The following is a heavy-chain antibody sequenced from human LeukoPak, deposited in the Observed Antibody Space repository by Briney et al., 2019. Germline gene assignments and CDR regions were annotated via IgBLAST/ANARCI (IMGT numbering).Heavy chain of an antibody. CDR3: AGSGWYGRDYFDY. CDR1: GFTFSSYA. CDR2: ISYDGSNK. V-gene: IGHV3-30-3*01. Sequence: GRSLRLSCAASGFTFSSYAMHWVRQAPGKGLEWVAVISYDGSNKYYADPVKGRFTISRDNSKNTLYLQMNSQRAEDTAVYYCAGSGWYGRDYFDYWGQGTLVTVSS. D-gene: IGHD6-19*01. J-gene: IGHJ4*02.